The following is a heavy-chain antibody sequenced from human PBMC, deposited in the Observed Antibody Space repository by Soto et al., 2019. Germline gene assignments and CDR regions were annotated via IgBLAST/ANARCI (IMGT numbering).Heavy chain of an antibody. V-gene: IGHV4-31*03. CDR1: GVSISSGGYY. J-gene: IGHJ4*02. CDR2: IYYSGST. Sequence: SETLSLTCTVSGVSISSGGYYWSLIRQHPGKGLEWIGYIYYSGSTYYNPSLKSRVTISVDTPKNQFSLKLSSVTAADTAVYYCARVFSSGWDHNRRKDFAYWGQGTPVPVAS. CDR3: ARVFSSGWDHNRRKDFAY. D-gene: IGHD6-19*01.